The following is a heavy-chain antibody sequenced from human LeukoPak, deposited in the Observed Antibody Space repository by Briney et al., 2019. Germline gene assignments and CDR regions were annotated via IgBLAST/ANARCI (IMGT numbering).Heavy chain of an antibody. V-gene: IGHV3-23*01. J-gene: IGHJ4*02. CDR1: GFTFTNHA. CDR2: LSDSGAST. Sequence: GGSLRLSCAASGFTFTNHAMAWVRLAPGKGLEWVSTLSDSGASTYYADSVKGRFTISRDNSRNTMYLQIDSLRDDDTGVSFCARTPSRDGYSHIDFWGQGALVTVSS. D-gene: IGHD5-24*01. CDR3: ARTPSRDGYSHIDF.